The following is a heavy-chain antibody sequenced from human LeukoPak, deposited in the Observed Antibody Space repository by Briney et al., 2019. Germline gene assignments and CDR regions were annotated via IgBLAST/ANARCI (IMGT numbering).Heavy chain of an antibody. CDR3: ASEGGDTAIFGLDY. CDR2: ISSSSSYI. J-gene: IGHJ4*02. D-gene: IGHD5-18*01. Sequence: GRSLRLSCAASGFTFDDYAMYWVRQAPGKGLEWVSSISSSSSYIYYADSVKGRFTISRDNAKNSLYLQMNSLRAEDTAVYYCASEGGDTAIFGLDYWGQGTLVTVSS. V-gene: IGHV3-21*01. CDR1: GFTFDDYA.